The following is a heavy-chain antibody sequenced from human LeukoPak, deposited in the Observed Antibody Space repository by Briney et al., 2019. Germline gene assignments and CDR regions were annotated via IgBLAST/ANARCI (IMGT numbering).Heavy chain of an antibody. J-gene: IGHJ5*02. CDR3: AGSVYCSSTSCARFDP. D-gene: IGHD2-2*01. Sequence: PVGSLRLSCAASGFTFSSYWMSWVRQAPGKGLEWVANIKQDGSEKYYVDSVKGRFTISRDNAMNSLYLQMNSLRAEDTAVYYCAGSVYCSSTSCARFDPWGQGTLVTVSS. V-gene: IGHV3-7*01. CDR2: IKQDGSEK. CDR1: GFTFSSYW.